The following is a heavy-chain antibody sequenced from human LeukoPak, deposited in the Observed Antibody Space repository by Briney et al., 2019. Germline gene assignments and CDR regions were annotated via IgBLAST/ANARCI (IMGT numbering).Heavy chain of an antibody. J-gene: IGHJ4*02. CDR3: AKDCQQPIYFDY. Sequence: PGGPLRLTCAASGFTFSSYDRSWVRQAPGKGLEWVSAISGSCGTTYYADSVKGLFTISRDNSKNTLYLQIASLRAEYSAVYYCAKDCQQPIYFDYWGQGTLVTVSS. CDR1: GFTFSSYD. CDR2: ISGSCGTT. D-gene: IGHD6-13*01. V-gene: IGHV3-23*01.